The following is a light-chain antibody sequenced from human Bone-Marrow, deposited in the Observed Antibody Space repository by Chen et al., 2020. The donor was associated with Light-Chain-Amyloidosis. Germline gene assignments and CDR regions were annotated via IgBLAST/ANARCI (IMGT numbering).Light chain of an antibody. CDR2: EVT. V-gene: IGLV2-14*01. CDR3: SSYTITNTLV. CDR1: SSDVGGDNH. J-gene: IGLJ1*01. Sequence: QSALTQPASVSGSPGQSITISCTGTSSDVGGDNHVSWYQQHPDKTPKLRIYEVTKRPSWVADRFSGSKSDNTASLTISGLQTEEEADYFCSSYTITNTLVFGSGTRVTVL.